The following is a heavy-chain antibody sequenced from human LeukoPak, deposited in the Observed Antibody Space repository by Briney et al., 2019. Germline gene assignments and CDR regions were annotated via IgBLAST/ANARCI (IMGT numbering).Heavy chain of an antibody. CDR1: GFTFSSYG. J-gene: IGHJ4*02. CDR2: ITGGGGVT. D-gene: IGHD6-19*01. CDR3: AKTSGWPYYFDY. V-gene: IGHV3-23*01. Sequence: GGSLSLSCAASGFTFSSYGMSWVRQAPGKGLERVSAITGGGGVTYYADSVKGRFTISRDNSKNTLYLQMNGLRAEDTALYYCAKTSGWPYYFDYWGQGTLVTVSS.